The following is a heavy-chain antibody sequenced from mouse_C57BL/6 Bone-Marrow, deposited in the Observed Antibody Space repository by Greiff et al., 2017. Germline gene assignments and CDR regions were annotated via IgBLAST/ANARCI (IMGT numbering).Heavy chain of an antibody. D-gene: IGHD3-2*02. CDR1: GFTFSSYG. J-gene: IGHJ3*01. Sequence: EVQGVESGGDLVKPGGSLKLSCAASGFTFSSYGMSWVRQTPDKRLEWVATISSGGSYTYYPDSVKGRFTISRDNAKNTLYLQMSSLKSEDTAMYYCARPKTAQAPFAYWGQGTLVTVSA. CDR3: ARPKTAQAPFAY. V-gene: IGHV5-6*01. CDR2: ISSGGSYT.